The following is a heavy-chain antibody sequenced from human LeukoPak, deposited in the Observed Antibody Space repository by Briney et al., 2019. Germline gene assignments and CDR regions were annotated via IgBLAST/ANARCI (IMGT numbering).Heavy chain of an antibody. CDR1: GFTFSNYG. D-gene: IGHD1-7*01. CDR2: IGSDGRTD. V-gene: IGHV3-30*03. J-gene: IGHJ5*01. CDR3: TREGMGTSFSAWFDP. Sequence: GSLRLSCAASGFTFSNYGMHWARQAPGKGLEWVAVIGSDGRTDYYADPVKGRFTISRDSSKNMMYLQMNSLRTEDTAVYYCTREGMGTSFSAWFDPWGQGTLVTVSS.